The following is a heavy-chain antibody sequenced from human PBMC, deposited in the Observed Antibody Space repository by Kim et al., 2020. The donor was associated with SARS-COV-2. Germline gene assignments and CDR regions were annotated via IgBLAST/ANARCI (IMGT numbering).Heavy chain of an antibody. Sequence: DCMKGRFTISRDKSKNTQYLQMNTLRLEDTAVYYCVRGRRVVAGTRGEFDYGGQGTLVTVSS. J-gene: IGHJ4*02. D-gene: IGHD6-19*01. CDR3: VRGRRVVAGTRGEFDY. V-gene: IGHV3-66*01.